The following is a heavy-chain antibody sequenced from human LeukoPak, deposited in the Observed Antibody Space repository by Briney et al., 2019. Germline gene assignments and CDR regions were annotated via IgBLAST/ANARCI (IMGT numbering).Heavy chain of an antibody. V-gene: IGHV4-34*01. CDR2: INHSGST. CDR3: ARYRYSGSYDY. D-gene: IGHD1-26*01. CDR1: GGSFSGYY. Sequence: SETLSLTCAVYGGSFSGYYWSWIRQPPGKGLEWIGEINHSGSTNYNPPLKSRVTISVDTSKNQFSLKLSSVTAADTAVYYCARYRYSGSYDYWGQGTLVTVSS. J-gene: IGHJ4*02.